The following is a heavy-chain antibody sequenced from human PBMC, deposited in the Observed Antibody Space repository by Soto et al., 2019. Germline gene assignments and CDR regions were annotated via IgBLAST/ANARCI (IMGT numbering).Heavy chain of an antibody. CDR1: GGAFRTFA. V-gene: IGHV1-69*01. D-gene: IGHD6-13*01. CDR3: AGDTPAAGTGAAFDY. J-gene: IGHJ4*02. CDR2: IIPVLGTT. Sequence: QVQLMQSGAEVKKPGSSVKVSCKVSGGAFRTFAISWVRQAPGHGLEWMGGIIPVLGTTNYAQEFQGRVTITADESTSTAYMELRSLRSGDTAAFYCAGDTPAAGTGAAFDYWGQGTLVTVSS.